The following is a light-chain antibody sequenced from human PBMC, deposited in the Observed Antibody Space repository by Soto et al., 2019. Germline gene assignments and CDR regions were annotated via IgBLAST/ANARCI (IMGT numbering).Light chain of an antibody. J-gene: IGLJ1*01. CDR1: SSNIGAGYD. CDR3: PSYDSSLSGNYV. V-gene: IGLV1-40*01. Sequence: QLVLTQPPSVSGAPGQRVTISCTGSSSNIGAGYDVHWYQQLPGTAPKLLIYGNSNRPSGVPDRFSGSKSGTSASLAITGLQAEDEADYYCPSYDSSLSGNYVFGTGTKLTV. CDR2: GNS.